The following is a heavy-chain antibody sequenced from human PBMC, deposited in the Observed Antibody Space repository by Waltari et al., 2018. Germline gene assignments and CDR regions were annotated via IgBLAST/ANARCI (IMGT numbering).Heavy chain of an antibody. CDR3: GNLGHCGFSSCNYMDV. CDR1: GYSISRSGYS. J-gene: IGHJ6*03. CDR2: IDYSGNA. Sequence: QVQLQDSGPGLVKPSETLSLDCTVSGYSISRSGYSWAWIRQSPGKGLEWIGSIDYSGNAHYSPSLQSRVTISVDSSKNKFSLKVNSVTVADAAVYYCGNLGHCGFSSCNYMDVWGKGTTVTVSS. D-gene: IGHD2-2*03. V-gene: IGHV4-39*07.